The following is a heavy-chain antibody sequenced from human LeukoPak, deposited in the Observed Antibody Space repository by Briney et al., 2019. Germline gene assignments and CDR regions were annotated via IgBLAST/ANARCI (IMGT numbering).Heavy chain of an antibody. J-gene: IGHJ4*02. CDR2: INHSGST. CDR1: GGSFSGYY. V-gene: IGHV4-34*01. D-gene: IGHD3-3*01. CDR3: AREIFGVVIH. Sequence: SETLSLTCAVYGGSFSGYYWSWIRQPPGKGLEWIGEINHSGSTNYNPSLKSRVTISVDTSKNQFSLKLSSVTAADTAVYYCAREIFGVVIHWGQGTLVTVSS.